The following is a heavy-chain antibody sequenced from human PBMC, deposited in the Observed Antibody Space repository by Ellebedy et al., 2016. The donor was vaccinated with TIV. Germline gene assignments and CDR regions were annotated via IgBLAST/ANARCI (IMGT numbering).Heavy chain of an antibody. CDR1: GGSVSRSNYY. V-gene: IGHV4-39*07. D-gene: IGHD1-26*01. CDR3: ARGGAGFDSMNRELSFDS. CDR2: IYYSGRT. J-gene: IGHJ4*02. Sequence: SETLSLXXTVSGGSVSRSNYYWAWIRQPPGKGLEWIGSIYYSGRTHYNPSLKSRVTISVDTSKNQFSLKLSSVTAADTAVYYCARGGAGFDSMNRELSFDSWGQGTLVTVSS.